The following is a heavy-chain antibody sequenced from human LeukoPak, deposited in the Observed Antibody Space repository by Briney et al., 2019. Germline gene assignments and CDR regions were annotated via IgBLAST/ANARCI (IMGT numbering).Heavy chain of an antibody. J-gene: IGHJ4*02. D-gene: IGHD5-18*01. CDR2: IYHSGST. Sequence: PSETLSLTCTVSGGSISSGGYYWSWIRQPPGKGLEWIGYIYHSGSTYYNPSLKSRVTISVDRSKNQFSLKLSSVTAADTAVYYCARDIYSNSSGGIDYWGQGTLVTVSS. V-gene: IGHV4-30-2*01. CDR1: GGSISSGGYY. CDR3: ARDIYSNSSGGIDY.